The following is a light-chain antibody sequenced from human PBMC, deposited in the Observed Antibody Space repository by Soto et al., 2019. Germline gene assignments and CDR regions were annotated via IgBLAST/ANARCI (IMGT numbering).Light chain of an antibody. V-gene: IGKV1-5*03. J-gene: IGKJ4*01. Sequence: DIQMTQSPSTLSTSVGDRVTITCRASENINTWLAWYQQKPGKAPIRLIHKASNLQSGVPSRFSGSGSGTEFTLTISSLQPDDFAAYYCQQYSSYWFTFGGGTKVEV. CDR3: QQYSSYWFT. CDR2: KAS. CDR1: ENINTW.